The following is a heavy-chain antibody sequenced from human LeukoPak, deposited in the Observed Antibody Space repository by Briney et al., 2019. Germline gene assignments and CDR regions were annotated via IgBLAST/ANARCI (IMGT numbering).Heavy chain of an antibody. J-gene: IGHJ4*02. D-gene: IGHD1-26*01. CDR3: ASGMYFFDY. CDR2: IYDSGST. Sequence: PSETLSLTCIVSGGSLRSGDYYWSWIRQHPGKGLEWIGYIYDSGSTNYNPSLKSRVTISVDTSKNHFSLKLSSVTAADTAVYYCASGMYFFDYWGQGTLVTVSS. V-gene: IGHV4-31*03. CDR1: GGSLRSGDYY.